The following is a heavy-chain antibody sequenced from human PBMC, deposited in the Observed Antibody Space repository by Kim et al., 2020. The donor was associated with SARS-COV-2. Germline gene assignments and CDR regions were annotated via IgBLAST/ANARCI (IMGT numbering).Heavy chain of an antibody. CDR3: ARDGSLGSGTYDGFDI. Sequence: SRKGRVTVSIDTSRNQFSLKLTSVTAADTAVYYCARDGSLGSGTYDGFDIWGQGTMVTVSS. D-gene: IGHD3-10*01. V-gene: IGHV4-61*02. J-gene: IGHJ3*02.